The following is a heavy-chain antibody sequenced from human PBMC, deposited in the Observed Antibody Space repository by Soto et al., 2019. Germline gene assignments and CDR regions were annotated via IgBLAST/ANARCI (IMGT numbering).Heavy chain of an antibody. J-gene: IGHJ3*02. CDR1: GYTLTNYG. V-gene: IGHV1-18*04. CDR2: VTPYKADT. Sequence: QAQLVQSGAEVKKSGASVRVSCKASGYTLTNYGVTWVRQAPGQGLEWLGRVTPYKADTNSAQNLQGRVTMATDTYTNTAYLERRSLRSDDTAVYFCATDGPSNSGNLYAFDIWGQGTMVTVSA. CDR3: ATDGPSNSGNLYAFDI. D-gene: IGHD5-12*01.